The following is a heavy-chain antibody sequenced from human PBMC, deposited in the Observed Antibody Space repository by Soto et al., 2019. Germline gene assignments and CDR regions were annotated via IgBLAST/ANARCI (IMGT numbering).Heavy chain of an antibody. CDR1: GGSISSSSYY. CDR3: ARHPAVLLWFGEITWFDP. Sequence: LSLTCTVSGGSISSSSYYWGWIRQPPGKGLEWIGSIYYSGSTYYNPSLKSRVTISVDTSKNQFSLKLSSVTAADTAVYYCARHPAVLLWFGEITWFDPWGQGTLVTVSS. D-gene: IGHD3-10*01. J-gene: IGHJ5*02. CDR2: IYYSGST. V-gene: IGHV4-39*01.